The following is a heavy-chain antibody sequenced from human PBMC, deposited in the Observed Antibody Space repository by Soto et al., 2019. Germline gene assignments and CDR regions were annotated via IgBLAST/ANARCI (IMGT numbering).Heavy chain of an antibody. J-gene: IGHJ4*02. CDR2: IYYSGST. CDR3: ARRRYYYGSGSYYLDY. Sequence: QLQLQESGPGLVKPSETLSLTCTVSGGSISSSSYYWGWIRQPPGKGLEWIGSIYYSGSTYYNPSLKSRVTISVDTSKSQFSLKLSSVTAADTAVYYCARRRYYYGSGSYYLDYWGQGTLVTVSS. V-gene: IGHV4-39*01. D-gene: IGHD3-10*01. CDR1: GGSISSSSYY.